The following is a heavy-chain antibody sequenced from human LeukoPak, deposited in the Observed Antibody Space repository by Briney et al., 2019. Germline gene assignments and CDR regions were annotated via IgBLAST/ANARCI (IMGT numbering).Heavy chain of an antibody. Sequence: GGSLRLSCTASGFTFNSYAMRWVRQAPGKGLEWVSGISGSGGSTYYADSVKGRFTNSRANSRNTLFLQMNSLRAEDTAVYYCAKSLGGVIVTSFDYWGQGTLVTVSS. CDR3: AKSLGGVIVTSFDY. D-gene: IGHD3-16*02. CDR2: ISGSGGST. J-gene: IGHJ4*02. V-gene: IGHV3-23*01. CDR1: GFTFNSYA.